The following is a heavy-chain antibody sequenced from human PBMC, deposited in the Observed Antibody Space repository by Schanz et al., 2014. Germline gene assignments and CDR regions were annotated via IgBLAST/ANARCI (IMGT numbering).Heavy chain of an antibody. J-gene: IGHJ4*02. V-gene: IGHV3-23*01. CDR2: ISHSGGSK. CDR1: GFTFSSYA. D-gene: IGHD2-2*01. CDR3: AKDSTHIDIVLVPTAIDY. Sequence: EGQLLESGGGLIQPGGSLRLSCAASGFTFSSYAMSWVRQAPGKGLEWVSSISHSGGSKYYADSVKGRFTISRDNSENTLYLQMNSLSAEDTSVYYCAKDSTHIDIVLVPTAIDYWGQGTLVTVSS.